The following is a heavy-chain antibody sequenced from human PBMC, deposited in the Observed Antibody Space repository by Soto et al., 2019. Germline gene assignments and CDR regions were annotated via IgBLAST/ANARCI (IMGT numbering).Heavy chain of an antibody. CDR3: AKDLSSSWYGAPFYAFDI. CDR2: ISGSGGST. D-gene: IGHD6-13*01. J-gene: IGHJ3*02. V-gene: IGHV3-23*01. Sequence: GGSLRLSCAASGFTFSSYAMSWVRQAPGKGLEWVSAISGSGGSTYYADSVKGRFTISRDNSKNTLYLQMNSLRAEDTAVYYCAKDLSSSWYGAPFYAFDIWGQGTMVTVSS. CDR1: GFTFSSYA.